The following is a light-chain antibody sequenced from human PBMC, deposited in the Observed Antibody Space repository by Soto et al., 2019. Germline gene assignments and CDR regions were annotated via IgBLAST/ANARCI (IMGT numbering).Light chain of an antibody. CDR2: ANS. J-gene: IGLJ3*02. V-gene: IGLV1-40*01. CDR3: QSYDSSLSGWV. Sequence: QSVLTQPPSVSGAPGQRVTISCTGSSSNIGADYDVHWYQQLPGTAPKLFIYANSNRPSGVPDRFSASKSGTSASLAITGLHAEDEADYYCQSYDSSLSGWVFGGGTKLTVL. CDR1: SSNIGADYD.